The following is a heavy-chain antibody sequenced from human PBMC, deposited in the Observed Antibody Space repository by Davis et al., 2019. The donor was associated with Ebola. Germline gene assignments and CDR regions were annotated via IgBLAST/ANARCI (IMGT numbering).Heavy chain of an antibody. V-gene: IGHV4-34*01. CDR3: ARGPFSMVKGVIPFDY. D-gene: IGHD3-10*01. CDR1: GGSISSYY. Sequence: SETLSLTCTVSGGSISSYYWSWIRQPPGKGLEWIGEINHSGSTNYNPSLKSRVTISVDTSKNQFSLKLSSVTAADTAVYYCARGPFSMVKGVIPFDYWGQGTLVTVSS. CDR2: INHSGST. J-gene: IGHJ4*02.